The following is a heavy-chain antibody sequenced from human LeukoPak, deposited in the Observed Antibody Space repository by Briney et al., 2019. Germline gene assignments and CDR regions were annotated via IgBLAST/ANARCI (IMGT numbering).Heavy chain of an antibody. CDR1: GYTFTSYA. CDR3: AREYYYGSGSNLSGMDV. Sequence: ASVKVSCKASGYTFTSYAMHWVRQAPGQRLEWMGWINAGNGNTKYSQKFQGRVTITRDTSASTAYMELSSLRSEDTAVYYCAREYYYGSGSNLSGMDVWGQGTTVTVSS. D-gene: IGHD3-10*01. CDR2: INAGNGNT. V-gene: IGHV1-3*01. J-gene: IGHJ6*02.